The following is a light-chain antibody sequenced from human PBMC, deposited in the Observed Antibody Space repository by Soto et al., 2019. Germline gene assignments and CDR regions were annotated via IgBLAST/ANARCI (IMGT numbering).Light chain of an antibody. CDR2: LNSDGSH. CDR3: QTWGTGLLV. Sequence: QSVLTQSPSASASLGASVKLTCTLSSGHSSYAIAWHQQQPEKGPRYLMKLNSDGSHSKGDGIPDRFSGSSSGTERYLTISRLQSADEADYYCQTWGTGLLVFGGGTKLTVL. J-gene: IGLJ3*02. V-gene: IGLV4-69*01. CDR1: SGHSSYA.